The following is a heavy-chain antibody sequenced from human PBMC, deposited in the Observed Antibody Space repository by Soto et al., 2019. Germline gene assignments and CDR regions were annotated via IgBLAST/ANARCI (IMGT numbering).Heavy chain of an antibody. CDR3: AKKVNSGPGSQYFDY. Sequence: GGSLRLSCAASGFTFSSYSMSWVRQAPGKGLEWVSGFRSSGDGGTTYYADSVKGRFTISRDNSKNTLFLQMNSLRAEDTAIYYCAKKVNSGPGSQYFDYWGQGTMVTVSS. V-gene: IGHV3-23*01. CDR1: GFTFSSYS. J-gene: IGHJ4*02. D-gene: IGHD3-10*01. CDR2: FRSSGDGGTT.